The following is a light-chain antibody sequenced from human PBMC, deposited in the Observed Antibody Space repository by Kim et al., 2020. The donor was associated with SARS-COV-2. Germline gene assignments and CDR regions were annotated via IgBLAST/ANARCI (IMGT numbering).Light chain of an antibody. V-gene: IGLV6-57*01. CDR3: QSYDSSNLWV. J-gene: IGLJ3*02. CDR2: EDN. CDR1: SGSIASNY. Sequence: NFMLTQPHFVSESPGKTVTISCTRSSGSIASNYVQWYQQRPGSSPTTVIYEDNQRPSGVPDRFSGSIDSSSNSASLTISGLKTEDEADYYCQSYDSSNLWVFGGGTQLTVL.